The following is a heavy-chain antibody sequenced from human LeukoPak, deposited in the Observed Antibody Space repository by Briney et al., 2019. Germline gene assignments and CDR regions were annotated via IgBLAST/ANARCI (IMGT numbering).Heavy chain of an antibody. D-gene: IGHD4-11*01. J-gene: IGHJ3*02. V-gene: IGHV3-21*01. CDR3: ARGSMILQRRDVFDI. Sequence: GGSLRLSCAASGFTFSSYSMNWVRQAPGKGLEWISSISITSSHIYYADSVRGRFTISRDNTKNSLYLQVNSLRAEDTAVFYCARGSMILQRRDVFDIWGQGTMVTVSS. CDR1: GFTFSSYS. CDR2: ISITSSHI.